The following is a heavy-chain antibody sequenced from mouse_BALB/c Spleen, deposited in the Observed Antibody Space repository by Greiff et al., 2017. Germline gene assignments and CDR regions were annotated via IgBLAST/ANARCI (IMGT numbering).Heavy chain of an antibody. D-gene: IGHD2-10*02. V-gene: IGHV3-6*02. Sequence: EVKLQESGPGLVKPSQSLSLTCSVTGYSITSGYYWNWIRQFPGNKLEWMGYISYDGSNNYNPSLKNRISITRDTSKNQFFLKLNSVTTEDTATYYCARVGYGNYFAYWGQGTLVTVSA. CDR1: GYSITSGYY. CDR3: ARVGYGNYFAY. CDR2: ISYDGSN. J-gene: IGHJ3*01.